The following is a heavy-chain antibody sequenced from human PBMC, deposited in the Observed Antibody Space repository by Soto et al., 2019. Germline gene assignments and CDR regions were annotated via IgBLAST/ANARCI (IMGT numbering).Heavy chain of an antibody. J-gene: IGHJ4*02. CDR2: IYYSGST. Sequence: SETLSLTCTVSGGSISSYYWSWIRQPPGKGLEWIGYIYYSGSTNYNPSLKSRVTISVDTSKNQFSLNLSSVTAADTAVYYCARDTVQLWQFDYWGQGTLVTVSS. V-gene: IGHV4-59*01. D-gene: IGHD5-18*01. CDR3: ARDTVQLWQFDY. CDR1: GGSISSYY.